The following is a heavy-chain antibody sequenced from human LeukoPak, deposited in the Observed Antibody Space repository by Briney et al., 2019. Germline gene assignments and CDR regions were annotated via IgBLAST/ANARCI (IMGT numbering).Heavy chain of an antibody. Sequence: ASVKVSCKASGYTFTGYYMHWVRQAPGQGLEWMGGIIPIFGTANYAQKFQGRVTITADESTSTAYMELSSLRSEDTAVYYCASEYGSGSWPQVDYWGQGTLVTVSS. CDR1: GYTFTGYY. J-gene: IGHJ4*02. CDR2: IIPIFGTA. D-gene: IGHD3-10*01. V-gene: IGHV1-69*13. CDR3: ASEYGSGSWPQVDY.